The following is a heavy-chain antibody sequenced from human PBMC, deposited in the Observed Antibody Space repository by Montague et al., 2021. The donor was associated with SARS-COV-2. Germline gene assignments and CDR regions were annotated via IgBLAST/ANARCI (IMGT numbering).Heavy chain of an antibody. CDR2: IYYTGNT. V-gene: IGHV4-34*01. CDR3: ARLKQYFDSSGSPSAFDF. J-gene: IGHJ3*01. CDR1: GGSFSGYY. Sequence: SETLSLTCAVYGGSFSGYYWSWIRQPPGKGLEWIGSIYYTGNTYYNPSLKSRVTISVVTSKNHFTLKLSSVTAAETAVYYCARLKQYFDSSGSPSAFDFWGQGKKVTVSS. D-gene: IGHD3-22*01.